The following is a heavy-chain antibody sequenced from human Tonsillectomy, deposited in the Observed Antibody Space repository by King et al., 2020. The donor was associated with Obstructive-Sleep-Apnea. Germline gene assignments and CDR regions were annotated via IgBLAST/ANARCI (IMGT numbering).Heavy chain of an antibody. Sequence: VQLVESGGGVVQPGRSLRLSCAASGFTFSSYAMHWVRQAPGKGLEWVAVISYDGSNKYYADSVKGRFTISRDNSKNTLYLQMNSLRAEDTAVYYCAVVVTAIEPGWGQGTLVTVSS. CDR1: GFTFSSYA. CDR2: ISYDGSNK. CDR3: AVVVTAIEPG. V-gene: IGHV3-30*04. D-gene: IGHD2-21*02. J-gene: IGHJ4*02.